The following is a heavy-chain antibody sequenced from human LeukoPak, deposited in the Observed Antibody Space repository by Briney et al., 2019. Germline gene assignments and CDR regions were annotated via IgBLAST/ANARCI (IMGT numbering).Heavy chain of an antibody. J-gene: IGHJ2*01. CDR3: AKEVLDYEIPYWYFDL. CDR2: LSGDEDYT. CDR1: GFTFSTYT. V-gene: IGHV3-23*01. D-gene: IGHD4-17*01. Sequence: EGSLRLSCVGSGFTFSTYTMSWVRQAPGKGLEWVSALSGDEDYTYYADSVKGRFTISRDNSKTTLYLQLDSLRAEDTAIYYCAKEVLDYEIPYWYFDLWGLGTLVTVSS.